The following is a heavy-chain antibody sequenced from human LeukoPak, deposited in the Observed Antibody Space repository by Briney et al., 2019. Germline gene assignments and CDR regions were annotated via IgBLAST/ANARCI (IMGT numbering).Heavy chain of an antibody. D-gene: IGHD2/OR15-2a*01. CDR3: AADVIYEST. CDR2: IIPILDIA. Sequence: GSSVKVSCKASRGTFSSYTISWVRQAPGQGLEWMGRIIPILDIASYAQKFQGRVTITADKSPSTAYMELSSLRSEDTAVYYCAADVIYESTWGQGTLVAVSS. J-gene: IGHJ5*02. CDR1: RGTFSSYT. V-gene: IGHV1-69*02.